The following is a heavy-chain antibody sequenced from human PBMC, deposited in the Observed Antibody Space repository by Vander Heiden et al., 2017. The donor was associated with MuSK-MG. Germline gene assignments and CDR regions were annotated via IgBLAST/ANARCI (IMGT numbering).Heavy chain of an antibody. V-gene: IGHV1-58*01. CDR3: AAELRGLVTNSGYEEGYYYYYMDA. Sequence: QMQLVQSGPEVNKPGTSVKVSCKAAGFTFTSTAVQCLDWRGWIVVGSGDTNSAQKFQERVTITRDMATSTSYMELSSLRSEDTAVYYWAAELRGLVTNSGYEEGYYYYYMDAGGKGTTVTVSS. J-gene: IGHJ6*03. CDR2: IVVGSGDT. CDR1: GFTFTSTA. D-gene: IGHD5-12*01.